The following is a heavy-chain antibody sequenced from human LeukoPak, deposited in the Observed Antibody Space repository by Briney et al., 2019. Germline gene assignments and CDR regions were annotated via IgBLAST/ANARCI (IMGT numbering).Heavy chain of an antibody. CDR1: GGSFSGYY. CDR2: INHSGST. J-gene: IGHJ4*02. CDR3: ARRTQGWLLLSNFDY. V-gene: IGHV4-34*01. D-gene: IGHD3-22*01. Sequence: SETLSLTCAVYGGSFSGYYWSWIRQPPGKGLEWIGEINHSGSTNYNPSLKRRVTISVDTSKNQFSLKLSSVTAADTAVYYCARRTQGWLLLSNFDYWGQGTLVTVSS.